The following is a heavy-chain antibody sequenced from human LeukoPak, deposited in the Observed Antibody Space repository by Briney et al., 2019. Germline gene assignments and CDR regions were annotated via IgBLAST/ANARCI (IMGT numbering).Heavy chain of an antibody. Sequence: GSLRLSCAASGFIFSPSGMTWVRQAPGKGLEWVSTISSSDYPSYTESVKGRFTISRGNAKNSVYLQMNSLRVEDTALYYCARDGSAWSRDYWGQGTLVTVSS. CDR3: ARDGSAWSRDY. V-gene: IGHV3-21*01. J-gene: IGHJ4*02. CDR2: ISSSDYP. D-gene: IGHD6-19*01. CDR1: GFIFSPSG.